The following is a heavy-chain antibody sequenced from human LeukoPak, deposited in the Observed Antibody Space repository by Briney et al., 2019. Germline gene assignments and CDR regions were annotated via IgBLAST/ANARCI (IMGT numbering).Heavy chain of an antibody. CDR1: GFTFSSYW. CDR3: ARQRVGASDY. D-gene: IGHD1-26*01. V-gene: IGHV4-39*01. CDR2: IYYSGGT. J-gene: IGHJ4*02. Sequence: GSLRLSCAASGFTFSSYWMSWIRQPPGKGLEWIGNIYYSGGTHYNPSLKSRVTISVDTSKNQFSLNLSSVTAADTAVYYCARQRVGASDYWGQGTLVTVSS.